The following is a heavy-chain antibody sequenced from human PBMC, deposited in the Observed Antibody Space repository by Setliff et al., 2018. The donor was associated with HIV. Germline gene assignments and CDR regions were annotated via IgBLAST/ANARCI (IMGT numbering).Heavy chain of an antibody. D-gene: IGHD3-22*01. J-gene: IGHJ1*01. CDR3: ATIMAYYYDSSGQEYFQY. V-gene: IGHV1-24*01. Sequence: ASVKVSCKVSGYTLTELSIHWVRQAPGKGLEWMGGFDPEDGENVYAQKLQGRVTMTEDTSTDTAYMELSSLRSEDTAMYYCATIMAYYYDSSGQEYFQYWGHGTLVTVSS. CDR1: GYTLTELS. CDR2: FDPEDGEN.